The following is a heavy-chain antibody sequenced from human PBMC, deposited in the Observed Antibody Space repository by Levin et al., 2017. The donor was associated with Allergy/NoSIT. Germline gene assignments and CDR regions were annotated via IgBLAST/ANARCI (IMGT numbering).Heavy chain of an antibody. CDR3: ARERWRIAVAGLGAFDY. CDR1: GGSFSGYY. CDR2: INHSGST. V-gene: IGHV4-34*01. D-gene: IGHD6-19*01. Sequence: NASETLSLTCAVYGGSFSGYYWSWIRQPPGKGLEWIGEINHSGSTNYNPSLKSRVTISVDTSKNQFSLKLSSVTAADTAVYYCARERWRIAVAGLGAFDYWGQGTLVTVSS. J-gene: IGHJ4*02.